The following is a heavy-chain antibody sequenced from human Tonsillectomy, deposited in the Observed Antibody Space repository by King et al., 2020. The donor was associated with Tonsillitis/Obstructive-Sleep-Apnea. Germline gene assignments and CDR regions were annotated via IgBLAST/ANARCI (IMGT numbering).Heavy chain of an antibody. CDR1: GFSLGTRGVG. CDR3: AHNPRGASRAAFDI. Sequence: TLKESGPTLVKPTQTLTLTCSFSGFSLGTRGVGGGWFRQPPGKALECLACIYWSDDKSYSPSMKSRLTITKDTSKSQVFLTMTTMVPLDTATSYCAHNPRGASRAAFDIWGQGTMVTVSS. CDR2: IYWSDDK. V-gene: IGHV2-5*01. J-gene: IGHJ3*02. D-gene: IGHD3-10*01.